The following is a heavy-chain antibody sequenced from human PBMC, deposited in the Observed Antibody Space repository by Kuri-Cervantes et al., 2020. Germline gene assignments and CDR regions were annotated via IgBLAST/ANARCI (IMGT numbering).Heavy chain of an antibody. CDR3: ARATLITQGRWRSYGYHGMDV. V-gene: IGHV3-7*01. CDR2: IKQDGSEK. D-gene: IGHD5-18*01. J-gene: IGHJ6*02. CDR1: GFTFSSYW. Sequence: GESLKISCAASGFTFSSYWMSWVRQAPGKGLEWVANIKQDGSEKYYVDSVKGRFTISRDNAKNSLYLQMNSLRAEDTAVYYCARATLITQGRWRSYGYHGMDVWGQGTTVTVSS.